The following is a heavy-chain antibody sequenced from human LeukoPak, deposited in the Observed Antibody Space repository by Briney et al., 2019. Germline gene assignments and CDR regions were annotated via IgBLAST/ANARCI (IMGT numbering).Heavy chain of an antibody. CDR2: INPYNGNT. J-gene: IGHJ4*02. Sequence: GASVKVSCKTSVFSFVDYGVNWLRQAPGQGLEWMGWINPYNGNTKYAQKLQGRATVTTDTSTNTTYLEVRSLRSDDTAVYYCARAEMATRPSDYWGQGTLVTVSS. CDR1: VFSFVDYG. V-gene: IGHV1-18*01. CDR3: ARAEMATRPSDY. D-gene: IGHD5-24*01.